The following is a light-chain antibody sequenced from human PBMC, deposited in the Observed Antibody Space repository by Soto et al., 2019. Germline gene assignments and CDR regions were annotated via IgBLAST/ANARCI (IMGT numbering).Light chain of an antibody. CDR2: DDT. J-gene: IGLJ2*01. Sequence: SYELTQPPSVSVAPGQTARITCGGNRIGSQSVHWYQQKPGQAPVMVIYDDTERPSGIPERFSGSDSGNPAALTISRVEAGDEADYFCQVWDSGSHHVVFGGGTKLTVL. CDR3: QVWDSGSHHVV. CDR1: RIGSQS. V-gene: IGLV3-21*02.